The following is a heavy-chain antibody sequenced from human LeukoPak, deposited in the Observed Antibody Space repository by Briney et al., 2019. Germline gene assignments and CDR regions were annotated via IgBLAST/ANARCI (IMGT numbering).Heavy chain of an antibody. CDR1: GFTFSDYY. V-gene: IGHV3-11*06. J-gene: IGHJ4*02. Sequence: PGGSLGLSCAASGFTFSDYYMSWIRQAPGKGLEWVSKISSSSSYTNYADSVKGRFTISRDNTKNSLYLQMNSLRADDTAVYYCGRSTSMVPSFDYWGQGTLVTVSS. D-gene: IGHD5-18*01. CDR3: GRSTSMVPSFDY. CDR2: ISSSSSYT.